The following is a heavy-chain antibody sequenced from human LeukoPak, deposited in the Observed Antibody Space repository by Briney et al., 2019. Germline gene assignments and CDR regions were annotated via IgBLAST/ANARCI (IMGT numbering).Heavy chain of an antibody. CDR2: ISGSGGST. D-gene: IGHD4-17*01. V-gene: IGHV3-23*01. Sequence: PGGSLRLSCAASGFTFSSYAMSWVRQAPGKGLEWVSAISGSGGSTYYADSVKGRFTISRDNSKNTLYLQMSSLRAEDTAVYYCAKDSLRPRLKAFDPWGQGTLVTVSS. J-gene: IGHJ5*02. CDR3: AKDSLRPRLKAFDP. CDR1: GFTFSSYA.